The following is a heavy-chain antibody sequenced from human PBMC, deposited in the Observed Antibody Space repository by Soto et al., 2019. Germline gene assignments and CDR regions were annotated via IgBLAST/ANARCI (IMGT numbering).Heavy chain of an antibody. J-gene: IGHJ4*02. CDR3: ARDNGGVAVAGAFDY. V-gene: IGHV3-30-3*01. Sequence: QVQLVESGGGVVQPGRSLRLSCAASGFTFSSYAMHWVRQAPGKGLEWVAVISYDGSNKYYADSVMGRFTISRDNSKNTLYLQMNSLRAEDTAVYYCARDNGGVAVAGAFDYCGEGTLVTVSS. D-gene: IGHD6-19*01. CDR1: GFTFSSYA. CDR2: ISYDGSNK.